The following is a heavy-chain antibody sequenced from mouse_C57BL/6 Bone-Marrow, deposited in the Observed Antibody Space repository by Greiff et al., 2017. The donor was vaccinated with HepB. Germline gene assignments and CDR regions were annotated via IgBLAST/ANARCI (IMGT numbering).Heavy chain of an antibody. CDR2: IYPGDGDT. D-gene: IGHD1-1*01. CDR3: AMSHYYGSSLDY. Sequence: QVQLKESGAELVKPGASVKISCKASGYAFSSYWMNWVKQRPGKGLEWIGQIYPGDGDTNYNGKFKGKATLTADKSSSTAYMQLSSLTSEDSAVYFCAMSHYYGSSLDYWGQGTTLTVSS. CDR1: GYAFSSYW. V-gene: IGHV1-80*01. J-gene: IGHJ2*01.